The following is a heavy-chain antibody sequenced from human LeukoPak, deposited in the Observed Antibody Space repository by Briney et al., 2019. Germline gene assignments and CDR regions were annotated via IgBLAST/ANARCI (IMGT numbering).Heavy chain of an antibody. CDR1: GFTFSSYS. CDR2: SSSSRSYI. J-gene: IGHJ6*03. D-gene: IGHD2-21*02. CDR3: ARDRAYCGGDCIPYYYYMDV. V-gene: IGHV3-21*01. Sequence: GGSLRLSCAASGFTFSSYSMNWVRQAPGKGLEWVSSSSSSRSYIYYADSVKGRFTISRDNAKYSLYLQMNSLRAEDTAVYYCARDRAYCGGDCIPYYYYMDVWGKGTRVTVSS.